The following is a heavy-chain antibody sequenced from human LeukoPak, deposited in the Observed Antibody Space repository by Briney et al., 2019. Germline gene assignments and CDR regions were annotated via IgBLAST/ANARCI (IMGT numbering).Heavy chain of an antibody. CDR1: GGSISSYY. D-gene: IGHD1-26*01. J-gene: IGHJ4*02. V-gene: IGHV4-59*12. Sequence: SETLSLTCTVSGGSISSYYWSWIRQPPGKGLEWIGSIYHSGSTYYNPSLKSRVTISVDTSKNQLSLKLSSVTAADTAVYYCARAVGASSFDYWGQGTLVTVSS. CDR2: IYHSGST. CDR3: ARAVGASSFDY.